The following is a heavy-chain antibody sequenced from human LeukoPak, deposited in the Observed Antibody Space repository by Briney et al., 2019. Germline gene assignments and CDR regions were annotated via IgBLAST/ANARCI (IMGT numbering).Heavy chain of an antibody. J-gene: IGHJ4*02. CDR2: ISGSGST. D-gene: IGHD2-21*02. CDR1: GFTFSSYS. CDR3: AKEPPYCGGDCYFLLDY. Sequence: PGGSLRLSCAASGFTFSSYSMTWVRQAPGKGLEWVSGISGSGSTYYADSVRGRFTISRDNSKNTLYLQMNSLRAEDTAVCYCAKEPPYCGGDCYFLLDYWGQGTLVTVSS. V-gene: IGHV3-23*01.